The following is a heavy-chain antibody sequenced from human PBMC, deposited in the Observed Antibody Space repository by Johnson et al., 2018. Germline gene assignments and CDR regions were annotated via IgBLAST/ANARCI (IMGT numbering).Heavy chain of an antibody. D-gene: IGHD2-2*01. V-gene: IGHV3-23*04. CDR2: ITGSGDKT. Sequence: VQLVESGGGLVQPGGSLRLSCAASGFTFSSHTMSWVRQAPRKGLEWVLGITGSGDKTHYVDSVKGRFTISRDNSKSTLYLQMNSLTAEDTAVYYFAALVASIDPSCFDVWGQGTMVNVSS. CDR3: AALVASIDPSCFDV. CDR1: GFTFSSHT. J-gene: IGHJ3*01.